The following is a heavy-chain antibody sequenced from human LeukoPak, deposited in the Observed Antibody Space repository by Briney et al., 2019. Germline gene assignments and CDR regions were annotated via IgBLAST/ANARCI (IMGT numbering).Heavy chain of an antibody. V-gene: IGHV3-74*01. CDR1: GFTFSSNW. J-gene: IGHJ4*02. CDR3: VRDLGGRSGH. Sequence: GGSPRLSCAASGFTFSSNWMHWVRQAPGKGLVWVSRINEDGSTTNYADSVKGRSTIFRDNAKNTLYLQMNSLRAEDTAVYYCVRDLGGRSGHWGQGTLVTVSS. CDR2: INEDGSTT. D-gene: IGHD1-26*01.